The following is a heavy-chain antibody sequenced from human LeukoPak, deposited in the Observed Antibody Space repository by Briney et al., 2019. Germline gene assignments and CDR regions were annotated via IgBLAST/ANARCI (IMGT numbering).Heavy chain of an antibody. Sequence: GASVKVSCKASGYTFTSYGISWVRQAPGQGLEWMGWISAYNGNTNYAQKLQGRVTMTTDTSTSTAYMELRSLRSDDTAVYYCARDPAWNSRLLFIGRTPVDYWGQGTLVTVSS. CDR2: ISAYNGNT. D-gene: IGHD2-21*02. CDR3: ARDPAWNSRLLFIGRTPVDY. CDR1: GYTFTSYG. J-gene: IGHJ4*02. V-gene: IGHV1-18*01.